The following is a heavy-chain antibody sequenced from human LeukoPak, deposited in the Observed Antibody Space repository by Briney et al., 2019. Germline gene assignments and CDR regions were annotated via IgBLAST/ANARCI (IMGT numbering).Heavy chain of an antibody. CDR1: GGSFSGYY. V-gene: IGHV4-34*01. J-gene: IGHJ4*02. CDR2: TNHSGGT. Sequence: SETLSLTCAVYGGSFSGYYWSWIRQPPGKGLEWIGETNHSGGTNYNPSLKSRVTISVDTSKNQFSLKLSSVTAADTAVYYCARGLRYSSSWSPFNYWGQGTLVTVSS. CDR3: ARGLRYSSSWSPFNY. D-gene: IGHD6-13*01.